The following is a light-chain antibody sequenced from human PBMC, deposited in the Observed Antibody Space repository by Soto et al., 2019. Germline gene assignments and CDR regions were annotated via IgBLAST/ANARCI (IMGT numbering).Light chain of an antibody. CDR1: QSVRSAY. V-gene: IGKV3-20*01. CDR2: GAS. Sequence: EIVLTQSPGTLSLFPGEKATLSCRASQSVRSAYLAWYQQKPGQAPRLLIYGASSRATGIPDRFSGSGSGTDFTLTIRRLESEDFAVYYCQQYGGSPQTFGPGTKVDIK. CDR3: QQYGGSPQT. J-gene: IGKJ1*01.